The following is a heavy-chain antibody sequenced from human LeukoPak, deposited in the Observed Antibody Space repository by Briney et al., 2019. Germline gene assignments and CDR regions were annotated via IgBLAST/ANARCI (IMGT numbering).Heavy chain of an antibody. Sequence: GGSLRLSCAASGFIVSSNYMSWVRQAPGKGLEWVSVIYSGRGTNYADSVKGRFTISRDNSKNTLYLQMNSLRAEDTAVYYCAAQWDGGTGAFDIWGQGTMVTVSS. CDR1: GFIVSSNY. D-gene: IGHD1-26*01. V-gene: IGHV3-66*01. J-gene: IGHJ3*02. CDR3: AAQWDGGTGAFDI. CDR2: IYSGRGT.